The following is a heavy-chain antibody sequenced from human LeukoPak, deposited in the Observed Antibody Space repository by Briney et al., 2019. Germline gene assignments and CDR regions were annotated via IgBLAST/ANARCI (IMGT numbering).Heavy chain of an antibody. CDR2: ISGSGGGT. CDR3: AKRGVVIRVILVGFHKEAYYFDS. J-gene: IGHJ4*02. V-gene: IGHV3-23*01. Sequence: PGGSLRLSCAVSGITLSNYGMSWVRQAPGKGLEWVAGISGSGGGTNYADSVKGRFTISRDNPKNTQYLQMNGLRAEDTAVYFCAKRGVVIRVILVGFHKEAYYFDSWGQGALVTVSS. CDR1: GITLSNYG. D-gene: IGHD3-22*01.